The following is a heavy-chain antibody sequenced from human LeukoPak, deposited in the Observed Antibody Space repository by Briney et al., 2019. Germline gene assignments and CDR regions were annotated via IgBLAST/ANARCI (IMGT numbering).Heavy chain of an antibody. D-gene: IGHD3-3*01. V-gene: IGHV3-48*03. Sequence: GGSLRLSCAASGFTFSSYEMNWVRQAPGKGLEWVSYIISSGSTIYYADSVKGRFTISRDNAKNSLYLQMNSLRAEDTAVYYCARHEGLYYWGQGTLVTVSS. CDR3: ARHEGLYY. CDR1: GFTFSSYE. J-gene: IGHJ4*02. CDR2: IISSGSTI.